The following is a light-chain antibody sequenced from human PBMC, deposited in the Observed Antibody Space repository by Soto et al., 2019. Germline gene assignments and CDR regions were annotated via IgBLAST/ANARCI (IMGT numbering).Light chain of an antibody. V-gene: IGKV3-20*01. CDR3: HQYGTSTIT. J-gene: IGKJ5*01. CDR2: GAS. Sequence: EIVLTQSPDTLSLSPGERATLSCRASESVSSSYLAWYQQRPGQAPRLLIYGASSRATGIPDRFSGSGSGTDFTLTISRLEPEDFAVYYCHQYGTSTITFGPGTRLEMK. CDR1: ESVSSSY.